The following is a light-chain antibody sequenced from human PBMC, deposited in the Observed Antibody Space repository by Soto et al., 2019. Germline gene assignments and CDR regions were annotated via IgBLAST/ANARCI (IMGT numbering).Light chain of an antibody. Sequence: EIVMAQSPATLSVSPGETAILSCRASQNIGSNLAWYQQRPGQAPRLLIYGASSRVTGIPARFSGSGSGTDFTLTISSLQSEDFATYYCQQFNSLFGQGTRLEIK. CDR2: GAS. J-gene: IGKJ5*01. CDR3: QQFNSL. V-gene: IGKV3-15*01. CDR1: QNIGSN.